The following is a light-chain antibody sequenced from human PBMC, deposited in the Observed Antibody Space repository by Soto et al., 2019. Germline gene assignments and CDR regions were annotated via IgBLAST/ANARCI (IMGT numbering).Light chain of an antibody. J-gene: IGKJ1*01. CDR3: QQYGSSPPWT. CDR2: DAS. Sequence: EIVLTQSPATLSLSPGERATLSYRASQSVSSYLAWYQQKPGQAPRLLIYDASNRATGIPARFSGSGSGTDFTLTISRLEPEDFAVYYCQQYGSSPPWTFGQGTKVDIK. V-gene: IGKV3-20*01. CDR1: QSVSSY.